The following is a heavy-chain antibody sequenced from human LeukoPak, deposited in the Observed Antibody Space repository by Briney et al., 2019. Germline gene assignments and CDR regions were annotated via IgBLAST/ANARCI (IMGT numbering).Heavy chain of an antibody. CDR1: GGSISGHY. CDR2: MHTSGDS. V-gene: IGHV4-4*07. J-gene: IGHJ4*02. CDR3: ARLSPAGGGATYFDY. Sequence: SETLSVTCSVSGGSISGHYWSWIRQPAEKGLEFIGRMHTSGDSDYDPSLKSRVTMSVDTSKNQFSLKLTSMAAADTAVYYCARLSPAGGGATYFDYWGQGTLVTVSS. D-gene: IGHD1-26*01.